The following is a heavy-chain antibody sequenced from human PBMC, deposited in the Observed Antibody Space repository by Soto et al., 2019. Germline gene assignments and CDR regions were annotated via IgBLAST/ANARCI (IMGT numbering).Heavy chain of an antibody. J-gene: IGHJ5*02. CDR3: ARDKGSSSWHSYDL. D-gene: IGHD5-18*01. V-gene: IGHV3-48*01. CDR2: ISPGSSAI. Sequence: EVQLVESGGNLVQPGGSLRLSCAASGFTFSNYPMNWVRQAPGKGLEWVSYISPGSSAIHYADSGRGRFTISRDEAKNSLALRMSSLRAEDTAVYYCARDKGSSSWHSYDLWGQGTLVTVSS. CDR1: GFTFSNYP.